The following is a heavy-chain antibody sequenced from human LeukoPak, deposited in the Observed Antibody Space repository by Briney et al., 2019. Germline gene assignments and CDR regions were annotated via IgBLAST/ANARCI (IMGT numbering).Heavy chain of an antibody. J-gene: IGHJ4*02. CDR3: ASGSSGWAGDY. CDR2: INAGNGNT. CDR1: GYTFTSYA. D-gene: IGHD6-19*01. Sequence: GASVKVSCKASGYTFTSYAMHWVRQAPGQRLEWMGWINAGNGNTKYSQEFQGRVTITRDKSTSTAYMELSSLRSEDTAVYYCASGSSGWAGDYWGQGTLVTVSS. V-gene: IGHV1-3*03.